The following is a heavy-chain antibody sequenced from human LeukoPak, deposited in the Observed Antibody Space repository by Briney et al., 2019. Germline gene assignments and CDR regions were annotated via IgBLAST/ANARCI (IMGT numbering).Heavy chain of an antibody. Sequence: PSETLSLTCAVYGGSFSSYYWSWIRQPPGKGLEWIGEINHSGSTNYNPSLKSRVTISVDTSKNQFSLKVSSVTAADTAVYYCATGQQQLVLSSWGQGTLVTVSS. CDR1: GGSFSSYY. J-gene: IGHJ4*02. CDR2: INHSGST. D-gene: IGHD6-13*01. CDR3: ATGQQQLVLSS. V-gene: IGHV4-34*01.